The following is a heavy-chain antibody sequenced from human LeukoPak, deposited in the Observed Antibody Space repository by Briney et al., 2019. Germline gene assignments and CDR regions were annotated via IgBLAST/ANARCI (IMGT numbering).Heavy chain of an antibody. J-gene: IGHJ5*02. CDR3: AKVGEDNICSSTSRYKSWFDP. CDR1: GFTFSSYA. D-gene: IGHD2-2*02. CDR2: ISGSGGST. V-gene: IGHV3-23*01. Sequence: GGSLRLSCAASGFTFSSYAMSWVRQAPGKGLEWVSAISGSGGSTYYADSVKGRFTISRDNSKNTLYLQMNSLRAEDTAVYYCAKVGEDNICSSTSRYKSWFDPWGQGTLVTVSS.